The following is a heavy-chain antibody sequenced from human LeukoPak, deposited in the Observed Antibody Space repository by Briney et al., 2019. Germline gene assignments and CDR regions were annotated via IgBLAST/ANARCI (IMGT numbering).Heavy chain of an antibody. CDR3: ARDLLWFGEHPREGRKNAFDI. D-gene: IGHD3-10*01. Sequence: ASVKVSCKASGYTFTGYYMHWVRQAPGQGLEWMGWINPNSGGTNYAQKFQGRVTMTRDTSISTAYMELSRLRSDDTAVYYCARDLLWFGEHPREGRKNAFDIWGQGTMVTVSS. CDR2: INPNSGGT. V-gene: IGHV1-2*02. J-gene: IGHJ3*02. CDR1: GYTFTGYY.